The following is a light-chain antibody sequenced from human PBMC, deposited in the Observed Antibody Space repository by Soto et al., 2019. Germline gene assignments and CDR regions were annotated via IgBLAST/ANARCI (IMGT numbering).Light chain of an antibody. Sequence: EIRMTQSPPTLSASIGERVIITCRASQTISSSLAWYQQKPGQAPKLLIYDASSLESGVPSRFSGSGSGTEFTLTIISLQPDDFATDYCHQYKSYSPYTFGQGTKLEIK. V-gene: IGKV1-5*01. CDR1: QTISSS. CDR2: DAS. CDR3: HQYKSYSPYT. J-gene: IGKJ2*01.